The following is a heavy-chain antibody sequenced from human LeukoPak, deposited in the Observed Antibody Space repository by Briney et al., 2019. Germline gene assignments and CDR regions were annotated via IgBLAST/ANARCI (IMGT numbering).Heavy chain of an antibody. D-gene: IGHD6-13*01. CDR2: ISSDGSIQ. CDR1: GFTFSRYA. Sequence: PGGSLRLSCAASGFTFSRYAGHWVRQAPGKGLEWVAVISSDGSIQYHADSVKGRFTISRDNSENTLYLQMNSLRAEDTAVYYCASPGAYSGYSSSWYEPYFDYWGQGTLVTVSS. V-gene: IGHV3-30-3*01. J-gene: IGHJ4*02. CDR3: ASPGAYSGYSSSWYEPYFDY.